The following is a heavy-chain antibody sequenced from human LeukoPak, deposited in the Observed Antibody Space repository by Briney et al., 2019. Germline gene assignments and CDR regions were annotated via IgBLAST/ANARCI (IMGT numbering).Heavy chain of an antibody. Sequence: AASVKVSCKASGGTFSSYAISWVRQATGQGLEWMGWMNPNSGNTGYAQKFQGRVTITRNTSISTAYMELSSLRSEDTAVYYCARADIWDYGDFIDYWGQGTLVTVSS. CDR3: ARADIWDYGDFIDY. J-gene: IGHJ4*02. CDR2: MNPNSGNT. V-gene: IGHV1-8*03. CDR1: GGTFSSYA. D-gene: IGHD4-17*01.